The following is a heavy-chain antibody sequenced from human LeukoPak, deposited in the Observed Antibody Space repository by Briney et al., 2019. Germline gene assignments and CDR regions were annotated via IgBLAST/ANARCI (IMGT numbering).Heavy chain of an antibody. V-gene: IGHV3-74*03. J-gene: IGHJ4*02. D-gene: IGHD7-27*01. CDR2: INNDGSNT. CDR3: VRGLLGPDY. Sequence: GGSLRLSCAASGFTFNSYWMHWVRQAPGEGLVWVSRINNDGSNTVYADSVKGRFTISRDNAKNTLYLEMNSLRAEDTAVYYCVRGLLGPDYWGQGTPVIVSS. CDR1: GFTFNSYW.